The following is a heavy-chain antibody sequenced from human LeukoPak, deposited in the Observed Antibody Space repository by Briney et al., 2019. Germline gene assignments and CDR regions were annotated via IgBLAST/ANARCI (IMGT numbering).Heavy chain of an antibody. CDR1: GGSISTNY. Sequence: PSETLSLTCTVSGGSISTNYWSWIRQPPGKGLEWIGYIRNSGNTNYNPSLKSRVTISVDTSKNQLSLNLSSVTAADTAVYYCARDVTPATLWGQGTLVTVSS. V-gene: IGHV4-59*01. D-gene: IGHD3-16*01. CDR2: IRNSGNT. J-gene: IGHJ4*02. CDR3: ARDVTPATL.